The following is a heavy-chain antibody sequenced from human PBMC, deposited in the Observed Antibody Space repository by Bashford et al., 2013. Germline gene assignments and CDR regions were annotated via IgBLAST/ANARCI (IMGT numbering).Heavy chain of an antibody. Sequence: VRQAPGKGLEWVAQIWYDGSNKYYADSVNGRFTVSRDNSKNTLYLQMNSLRAEDTAVYYCARDGQNGSPYAMDVWGQGTTVTVSS. CDR3: ARDGQNGSPYAMDV. D-gene: IGHD2-15*01. J-gene: IGHJ6*02. CDR2: IWYDGSNK. V-gene: IGHV3-33*01.